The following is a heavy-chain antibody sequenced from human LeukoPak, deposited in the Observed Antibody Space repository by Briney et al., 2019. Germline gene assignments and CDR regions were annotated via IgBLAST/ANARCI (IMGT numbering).Heavy chain of an antibody. CDR3: ATDNPPETMPYD. Sequence: GASVKVSCKASGYTFTSYYMHWVRQAPGQGLEWMGIINPSGGSTSYAQKFQGRVTMTRDTSTSTVYMELSSLRSEDTAVYYCATDNPPETMPYDWGQGTMVTVSS. D-gene: IGHD2-2*01. CDR2: INPSGGST. V-gene: IGHV1-46*01. CDR1: GYTFTSYY. J-gene: IGHJ3*01.